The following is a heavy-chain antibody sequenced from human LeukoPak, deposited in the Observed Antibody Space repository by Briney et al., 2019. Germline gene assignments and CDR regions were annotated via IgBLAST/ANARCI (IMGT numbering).Heavy chain of an antibody. D-gene: IGHD4-17*01. CDR2: ISSGGSTI. Sequence: PGGSLRLSCVASGFTFSDYYMSWIRQAPGKGLEWVSYISSGGSTIYYADSVKGRFTISRDNAKNSLYLQMNSLRAEDTAVYYCARDKDGAFYFDYWGQGTLVTVSS. V-gene: IGHV3-11*01. CDR3: ARDKDGAFYFDY. J-gene: IGHJ4*02. CDR1: GFTFSDYY.